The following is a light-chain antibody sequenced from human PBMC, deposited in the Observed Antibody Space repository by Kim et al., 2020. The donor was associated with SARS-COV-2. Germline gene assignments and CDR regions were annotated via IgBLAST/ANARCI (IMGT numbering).Light chain of an antibody. CDR2: DNH. V-gene: IGLV1-44*01. CDR3: AAWDDGLNGWV. CDR1: SSNIGGNP. Sequence: ELTQPPSASGTPGQRFTISCSGSSSNIGGNPVSWYQQLPRTAPKLLIYDNHQRPSGVPDRFSGSKSGTSASLAISGLQSEDEADYYCAAWDDGLNGWVFGGGTKLTVL. J-gene: IGLJ3*02.